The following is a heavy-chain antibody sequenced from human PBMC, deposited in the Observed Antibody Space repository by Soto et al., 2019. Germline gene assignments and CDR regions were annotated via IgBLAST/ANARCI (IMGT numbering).Heavy chain of an antibody. J-gene: IGHJ5*02. Sequence: GGSLRLSCAASGFTFSDYYMSWIRQAPGKGLEWVSYISSSGSTIYYADSVKGRFTISRDNAKNSLYLQMNSLRAEDTDVYYCARDGVDFREWYYDFWSGDTNWFDPWCQGILVTVTS. D-gene: IGHD3-3*01. V-gene: IGHV3-11*01. CDR3: ARDGVDFREWYYDFWSGDTNWFDP. CDR2: ISSSGSTI. CDR1: GFTFSDYY.